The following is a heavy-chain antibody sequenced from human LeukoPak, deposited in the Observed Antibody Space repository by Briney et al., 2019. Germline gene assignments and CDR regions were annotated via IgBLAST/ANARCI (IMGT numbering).Heavy chain of an antibody. V-gene: IGHV1-18*01. Sequence: PLASVKVSCKASGYTFTSYGISWVRQAPGQGLEWMGWMSAYNGNTNYAQTLQGRVTMTTDTSTSTAYMELRSLRTADTAVYYCARDNSGYTNWFDPWGQGTPVTVSS. CDR2: MSAYNGNT. D-gene: IGHD5-12*01. CDR3: ARDNSGYTNWFDP. J-gene: IGHJ5*02. CDR1: GYTFTSYG.